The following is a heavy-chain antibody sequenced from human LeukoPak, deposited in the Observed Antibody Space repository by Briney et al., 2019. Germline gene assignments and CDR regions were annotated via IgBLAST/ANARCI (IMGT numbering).Heavy chain of an antibody. V-gene: IGHV1-46*01. D-gene: IGHD3-22*01. CDR1: AYTFTNYY. CDR2: INPSGCST. Sequence: ASVKVSCKASAYTFTNYYLHWVRQAPGQPLEWMGIINPSGCSTSYAQKFQGRVTMTRDTSTSTVYMELSSLRSEDTAVYYCAREGSSGQLLWGQGSMVTVSS. J-gene: IGHJ3*01. CDR3: AREGSSGQLL.